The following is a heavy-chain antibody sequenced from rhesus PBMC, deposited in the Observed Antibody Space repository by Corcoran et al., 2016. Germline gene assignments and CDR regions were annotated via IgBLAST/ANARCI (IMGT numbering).Heavy chain of an antibody. CDR2: ISGTNGNT. CDR1: GYSISRGFY. D-gene: IGHD6-31*01. CDR3: ARHGTGWFLEY. Sequence: QVQLQESGPGLVKPSETLSLTCTVSGYSISRGFYWYCICPPTGKGLDFIGYISGTNGNTYNNPSLKRRLTISRDTSKNQLSLKVNSVTAADTAMYYCARHGTGWFLEYWGQGVLVTVSS. V-gene: IGHV4-99*01. J-gene: IGHJ5-2*01.